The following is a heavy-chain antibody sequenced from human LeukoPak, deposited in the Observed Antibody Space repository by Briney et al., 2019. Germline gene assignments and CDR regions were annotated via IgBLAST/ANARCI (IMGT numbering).Heavy chain of an antibody. CDR3: ARDYYDSSGSHHFDY. CDR1: GGSISSSSYY. J-gene: IGHJ4*02. Sequence: PSETLSLTCTVSGGSISSSSYYWSWIRQPPGKGLEWIGYIYYSGSTNYNPSLKSRVTISVDTSKNQFSLKLSSVTAADTAVYYCARDYYDSSGSHHFDYWGQGTLVTVSS. V-gene: IGHV4-61*01. CDR2: IYYSGST. D-gene: IGHD3-22*01.